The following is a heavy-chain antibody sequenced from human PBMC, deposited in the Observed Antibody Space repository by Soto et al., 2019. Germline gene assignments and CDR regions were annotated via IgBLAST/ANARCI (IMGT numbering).Heavy chain of an antibody. CDR3: ARGRGFTDYDFWSGPSENNWFDP. V-gene: IGHV4-31*03. D-gene: IGHD3-3*01. CDR1: GDSISSGGSY. J-gene: IGHJ5*02. CDR2: IFYSGSF. Sequence: SETLSLTCTVSGDSISSGGSYWKWIRQRPGKGLEWMGYIFYSGSFYCTPSLRGRVMMSADTSKNQFYLRLSSVTAADTAVYYCARGRGFTDYDFWSGPSENNWFDPWGQGTLVTVHS.